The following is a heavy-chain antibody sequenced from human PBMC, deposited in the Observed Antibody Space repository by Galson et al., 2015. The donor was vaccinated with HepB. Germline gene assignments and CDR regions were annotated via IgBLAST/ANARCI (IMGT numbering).Heavy chain of an antibody. D-gene: IGHD4-17*01. Sequence: SVKVSCKASGYTFTSYSINWVRQAPGQGLEWMGWISSYNGNTNYAQKFQGRVTMTTDTSTSTAYMELRSLRSDDTAVYYCARDHTVTTRNWFDPWGQGTLVTVSS. CDR2: ISSYNGNT. CDR1: GYTFTSYS. CDR3: ARDHTVTTRNWFDP. J-gene: IGHJ5*02. V-gene: IGHV1-18*01.